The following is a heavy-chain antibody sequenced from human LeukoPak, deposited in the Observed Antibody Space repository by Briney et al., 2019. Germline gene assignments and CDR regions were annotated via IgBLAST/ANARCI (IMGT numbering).Heavy chain of an antibody. V-gene: IGHV4-34*01. J-gene: IGHJ3*02. CDR1: DGSFSGYY. CDR2: INHSGST. Sequence: MASETLSLTCAVYDGSFSGYYWSWIRQPPGKGLEWIGEINHSGSTNYNPSLKSRVTISVDTSKNQFSLKLSSVTAADTAVYYCARFRYCTNGVCSAFDIWGQGTMVTVSS. CDR3: ARFRYCTNGVCSAFDI. D-gene: IGHD2-8*01.